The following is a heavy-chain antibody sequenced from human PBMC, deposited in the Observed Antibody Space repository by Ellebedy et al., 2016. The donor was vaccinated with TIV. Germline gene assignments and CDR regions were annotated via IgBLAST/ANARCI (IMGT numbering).Heavy chain of an antibody. CDR3: ARNLYSSSDYYYYYYMDV. Sequence: SETLSLXCAVPGGSISSGGYSWSWIRQPPGKGLEWIGYIYHSGSTYYNPSLKSRVTISVDRSKNQFSLKLSSVTAADTAVYYCARNLYSSSDYYYYYYMDVWGKGTTVTVSS. D-gene: IGHD6-6*01. J-gene: IGHJ6*03. V-gene: IGHV4-30-2*01. CDR2: IYHSGST. CDR1: GGSISSGGYS.